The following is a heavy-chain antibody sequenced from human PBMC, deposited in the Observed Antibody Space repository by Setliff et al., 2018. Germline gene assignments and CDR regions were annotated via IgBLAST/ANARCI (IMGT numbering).Heavy chain of an antibody. J-gene: IGHJ6*03. V-gene: IGHV4-39*07. Sequence: SETLSLTCTVSGGSISSSSYYWVWIRQPPGKGLEWIGNIFYSGSTYYNPSLKSRVTISIDTSKNQFSLKLNSVTAADMAVYYCAREQWLDPPGYYYMDVWAKGTTVTVSS. D-gene: IGHD6-19*01. CDR1: GGSISSSSYY. CDR3: AREQWLDPPGYYYMDV. CDR2: IFYSGST.